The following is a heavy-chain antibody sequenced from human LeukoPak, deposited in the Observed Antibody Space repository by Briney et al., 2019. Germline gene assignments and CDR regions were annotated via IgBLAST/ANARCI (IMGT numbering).Heavy chain of an antibody. CDR2: ISSSSSYI. J-gene: IGHJ4*02. CDR3: ARGPRAYSSSPDFDY. D-gene: IGHD6-6*01. V-gene: IGHV3-21*01. Sequence: GGSLRLSCAASGFTFSGYSMNWVRQAPGKGLEWVSSISSSSSYIYYADSVKGRFTISRDNAKNSLYLQMNSLRAEDTAVYYCARGPRAYSSSPDFDYWGQGTLVTVSS. CDR1: GFTFSGYS.